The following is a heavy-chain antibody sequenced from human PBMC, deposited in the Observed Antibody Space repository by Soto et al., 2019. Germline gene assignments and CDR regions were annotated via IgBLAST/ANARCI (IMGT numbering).Heavy chain of an antibody. Sequence: ASVKVSCKASGYTFTTYAIHWVRQAPGQRLEWMGWINAGNGDTKYSQRLQGRVTITRDTSATTAYMELSSLRSEDTAVYYCARAYCGDDCYYNFDYWGQGTLVTVSS. CDR2: INAGNGDT. D-gene: IGHD2-21*02. J-gene: IGHJ4*02. CDR1: GYTFTTYA. CDR3: ARAYCGDDCYYNFDY. V-gene: IGHV1-3*01.